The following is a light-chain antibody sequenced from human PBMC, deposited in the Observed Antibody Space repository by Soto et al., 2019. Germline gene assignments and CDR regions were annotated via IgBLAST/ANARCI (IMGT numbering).Light chain of an antibody. J-gene: IGLJ3*02. CDR2: EVT. Sequence: QSALTQPASVSGSPGQSITISCTGTSSDVGGYNYVSWYQQHPGKAPKLIIYEVTHRPSGVSSRFYGSRSGNTASLTISGLQAEDEAYYYCKSRTTRNTLVFGGGTKVTVL. CDR3: KSRTTRNTLV. V-gene: IGLV2-14*01. CDR1: SSDVGGYNY.